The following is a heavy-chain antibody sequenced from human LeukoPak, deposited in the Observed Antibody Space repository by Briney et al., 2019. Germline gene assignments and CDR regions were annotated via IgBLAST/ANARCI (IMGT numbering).Heavy chain of an antibody. V-gene: IGHV3-43*02. CDR2: ISGDASKT. Sequence: GGSLRLSCAASGFTFDDCAMHWVRQAPGKGLEWVSLISGDASKTYYGDSVQGRFTISRDNSKNSLYLQMSSLRTEDTALYYCARDSPIERFQHWGQGTLVTVSS. J-gene: IGHJ1*01. CDR1: GFTFDDCA. CDR3: ARDSPIERFQH. D-gene: IGHD2/OR15-2a*01.